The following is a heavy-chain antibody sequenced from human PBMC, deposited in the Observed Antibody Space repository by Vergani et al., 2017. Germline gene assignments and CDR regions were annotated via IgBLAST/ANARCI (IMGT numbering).Heavy chain of an antibody. D-gene: IGHD4-17*01. CDR2: VDPEDGET. Sequence: EVQLVQSGAEVKKPGATMKISCKVSGYTFTDHYMHWVKPAPGKGLEWMGLVDPEDGETIYAEKFKVRVTIAADTSTETAHLELSSLRSEDTAVYYCATPQTVTTGGMEVWGQGTTVIVSS. CDR1: GYTFTDHY. V-gene: IGHV1-69-2*01. CDR3: ATPQTVTTGGMEV. J-gene: IGHJ6*02.